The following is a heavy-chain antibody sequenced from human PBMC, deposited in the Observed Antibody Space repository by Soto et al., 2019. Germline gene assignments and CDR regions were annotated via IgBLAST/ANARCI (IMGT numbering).Heavy chain of an antibody. CDR1: GGSISSSSYY. D-gene: IGHD6-19*01. Sequence: QLQLQESGPGLVKPSETLSLTCTVSGGSISSSSYYWGWIRQPPGKGLEWIGSIYYSGSTYYNPSLKSRVTISVDTSKNQFSLKLSSVTAADTAVYYCARQSWGGEYSSGWYLDYWGQGTLVTVSS. V-gene: IGHV4-39*01. CDR3: ARQSWGGEYSSGWYLDY. J-gene: IGHJ4*02. CDR2: IYYSGST.